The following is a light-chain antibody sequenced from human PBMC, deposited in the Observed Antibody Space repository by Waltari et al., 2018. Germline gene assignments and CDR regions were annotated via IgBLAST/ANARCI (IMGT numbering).Light chain of an antibody. CDR2: EVS. Sequence: QSALTPPASVSGSPGQSITISCTGTSSAAGGYNYVSWYQQHPGKAPKLMIYEVSNRPSGVSNRFSGSKSGNTASLTISGLQAEDEADYYCSSYTSSSTVVFGGGTKLTVL. V-gene: IGLV2-14*01. CDR3: SSYTSSSTVV. CDR1: SSAAGGYNY. J-gene: IGLJ2*01.